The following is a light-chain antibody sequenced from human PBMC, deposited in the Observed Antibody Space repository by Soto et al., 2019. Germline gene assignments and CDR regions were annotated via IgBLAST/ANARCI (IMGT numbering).Light chain of an antibody. CDR3: QQYNSYPIT. Sequence: DIQMTQSPSTLSGSVGDRVTITCRASQTISSWSACYQQKPGKAPKLLIYKASTLKSGVPSRFSGSGSGTEFTLTISSLQPDDFATYYCQQYNSYPITFGQGTRLEVK. J-gene: IGKJ5*01. CDR1: QTISSW. CDR2: KAS. V-gene: IGKV1-5*03.